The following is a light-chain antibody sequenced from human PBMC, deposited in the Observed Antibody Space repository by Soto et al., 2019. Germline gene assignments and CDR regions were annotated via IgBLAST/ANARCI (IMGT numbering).Light chain of an antibody. Sequence: DIQMTQTPSSLSASVGDRVTITCRAGQDISSYLNWYQQKAGTAPKLLIYAASSLQSGVPSRFSGSGSGTYFTLTISSLQPEDFTTYYGQQSYSIYPTFGEGTKVDIK. CDR3: QQSYSIYPT. J-gene: IGKJ1*01. CDR2: AAS. V-gene: IGKV1-39*01. CDR1: QDISSY.